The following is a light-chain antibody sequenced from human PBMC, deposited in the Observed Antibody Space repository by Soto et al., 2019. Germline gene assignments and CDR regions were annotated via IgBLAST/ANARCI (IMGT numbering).Light chain of an antibody. CDR1: SSDVGDYIS. Sequence: QSALTQPASVSGSPGQSISISCTGPSSDVGDYISVSWFQHHPGKAPKLMIYEVSNRPSGVSNRFSGSKSANTASLTISGLQAADEADYYCTSYTSSTTLYVFGTGTKVTVL. CDR3: TSYTSSTTLYV. CDR2: EVS. V-gene: IGLV2-14*01. J-gene: IGLJ1*01.